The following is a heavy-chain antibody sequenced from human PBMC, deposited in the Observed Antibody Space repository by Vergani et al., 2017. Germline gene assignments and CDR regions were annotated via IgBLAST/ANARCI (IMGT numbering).Heavy chain of an antibody. V-gene: IGHV4-4*03. Sequence: QVQLQESGPGLVKPPGTLSLTCAVSGDSISSNNCWTWVRQPPGKGLEWIGEICHTEDTKYSPSLKSRVTVSVDESRNLFSLRLNSVTAADTAVYYCASLVVVTAPYFQHWGQGTLVTVSS. CDR1: GDSISSNNC. J-gene: IGHJ1*01. CDR3: ASLVVVTAPYFQH. CDR2: ICHTEDT. D-gene: IGHD2-21*02.